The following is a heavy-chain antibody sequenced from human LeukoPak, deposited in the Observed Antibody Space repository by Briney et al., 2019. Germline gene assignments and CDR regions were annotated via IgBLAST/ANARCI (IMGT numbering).Heavy chain of an antibody. Sequence: GSLRLSCAASGFTFSSYAMHWVRQAPGKGLEWVAVISYDGSNKYYADSVKGRFTISRDNSKNTLYLQMNSLRAEDTAVYYCARGGPGYMDVWGKGTTVTVSS. CDR2: ISYDGSNK. CDR1: GFTFSSYA. J-gene: IGHJ6*03. CDR3: ARGGPGYMDV. D-gene: IGHD3-10*01. V-gene: IGHV3-30-3*01.